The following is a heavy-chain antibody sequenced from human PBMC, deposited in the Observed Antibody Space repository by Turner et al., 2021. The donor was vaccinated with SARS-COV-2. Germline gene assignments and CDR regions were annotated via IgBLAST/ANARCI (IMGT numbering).Heavy chain of an antibody. CDR2: IGTAGDT. CDR3: ARVDYYYGSGRRTYWYFDL. D-gene: IGHD3-10*01. Sequence: EVQLVESGGGLVQPGGSLRLYCAASGFTFSSYDMHWVRQATGKGLEWVSAIGTAGDTYYPGSVKGRFTISRENAKNSLFLQMNSLRAGDTAVYYCARVDYYYGSGRRTYWYFDLWGRGTLVTVSS. V-gene: IGHV3-13*04. J-gene: IGHJ2*01. CDR1: GFTFSSYD.